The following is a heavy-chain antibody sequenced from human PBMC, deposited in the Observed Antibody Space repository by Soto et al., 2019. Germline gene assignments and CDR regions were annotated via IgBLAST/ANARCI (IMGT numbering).Heavy chain of an antibody. CDR1: GFTFSTYA. CDR2: IDNSGGIT. D-gene: IGHD2-21*02. V-gene: IGHV3-23*05. J-gene: IGHJ4*02. Sequence: GRSLRLSCAAFGFTFSTYAISWIRQAPGKGLEWVSTIDNSGGITYYADSVKGRFTISRDNSKNTLYLQMNSLRAEDTAVYYCARSHHIVVVTAFDYWGQGTLVTVSS. CDR3: ARSHHIVVVTAFDY.